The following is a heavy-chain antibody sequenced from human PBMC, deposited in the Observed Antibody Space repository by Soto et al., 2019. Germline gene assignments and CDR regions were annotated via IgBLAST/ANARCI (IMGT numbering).Heavy chain of an antibody. CDR1: GFTFNDAW. CDR3: MTERQYRPAY. D-gene: IGHD3-16*02. Sequence: PGGSLRLSCAGSGFTFNDAWMNWVRQAPGKGLEWVGRIKSESDGGTTAYAAPVKGRFTISRDDSKNTVYLRMNSLRTEDTALYYCMTERQYRPAYWGQGTQVTVSS. CDR2: IKSESDGGTT. J-gene: IGHJ4*02. V-gene: IGHV3-15*07.